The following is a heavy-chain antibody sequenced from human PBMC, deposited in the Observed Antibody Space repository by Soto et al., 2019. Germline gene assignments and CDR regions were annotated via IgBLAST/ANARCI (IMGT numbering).Heavy chain of an antibody. CDR3: ARVRGSWSFDY. D-gene: IGHD6-13*01. V-gene: IGHV3-7*01. Sequence: EVQLVESGGGLVQPGGSLRLSCVASGFTFTNYWMSWVRQAPGKGLEWVANIKQDGSEKYCVDSVNGRFTISRDNAKNSLYLQMNSLTAEDTAVYYCARVRGSWSFDYWGQGTLVTVSS. CDR1: GFTFTNYW. CDR2: IKQDGSEK. J-gene: IGHJ4*02.